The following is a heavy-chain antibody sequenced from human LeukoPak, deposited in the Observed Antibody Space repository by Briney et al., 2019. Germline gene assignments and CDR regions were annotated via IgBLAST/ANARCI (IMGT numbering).Heavy chain of an antibody. CDR2: ISGSGGST. J-gene: IGHJ5*02. D-gene: IGHD2-2*01. V-gene: IGHV3-23*01. CDR3: AKRGEIVVVPAADFDP. CDR1: GFTFSSYA. Sequence: GGSLRLSCAASGFTFSSYAMSWVRQAPGKGLEWVSAISGSGGSTYYADSVKGRFTISRDNSKNTLYLQMNSLRAEDTAVYYCAKRGEIVVVPAADFDPWGQGTLVTVSS.